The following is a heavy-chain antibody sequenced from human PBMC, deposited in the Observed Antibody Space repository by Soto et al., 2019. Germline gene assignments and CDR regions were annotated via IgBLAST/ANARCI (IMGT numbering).Heavy chain of an antibody. CDR2: FDPEDGET. D-gene: IGHD1-26*01. V-gene: IGHV1-24*01. CDR3: ATFRTTWEQRGWYFDL. CDR1: GYTHTELS. J-gene: IGHJ2*01. Sequence: ASVKVSCKVSGYTHTELSMQWVLEAPGKVLEWMVCFDPEDGETIYAQKSQGRVTMTEDTSTDTAYMELSSLRSEDPAVYYCATFRTTWEQRGWYFDLWGRGTLVTVSS.